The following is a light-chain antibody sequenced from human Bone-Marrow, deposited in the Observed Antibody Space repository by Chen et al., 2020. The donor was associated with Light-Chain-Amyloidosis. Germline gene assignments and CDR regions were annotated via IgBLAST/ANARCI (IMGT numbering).Light chain of an antibody. Sequence: SYELTQPPSVSVSPGQTARITCSGDDLPTKYAYWYQQKPGQAPVLGIHRDTERPSGISERLSGSRSGTTATLNISGVQAADEDDYPGQSADSSGTYEVIVGGGTKLTVL. CDR1: DLPTKY. CDR3: QSADSSGTYEVI. CDR2: RDT. J-gene: IGLJ2*01. V-gene: IGLV3-25*03.